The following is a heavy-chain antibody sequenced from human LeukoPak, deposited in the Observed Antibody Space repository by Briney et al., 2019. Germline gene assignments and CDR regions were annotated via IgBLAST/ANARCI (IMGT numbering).Heavy chain of an antibody. V-gene: IGHV3-30*03. D-gene: IGHD4-17*01. Sequence: GGSLRLSCAASGFTFSSYGMHWVRQAPGKGLEWVAVISYDGSNQYYADSVKGRFTISRDNSKNTLYLQMNSLRAEDTAVYYCARESVTVTTPYYYYGMDVWGQGTTVTVSS. CDR2: ISYDGSNQ. J-gene: IGHJ6*02. CDR3: ARESVTVTTPYYYYGMDV. CDR1: GFTFSSYG.